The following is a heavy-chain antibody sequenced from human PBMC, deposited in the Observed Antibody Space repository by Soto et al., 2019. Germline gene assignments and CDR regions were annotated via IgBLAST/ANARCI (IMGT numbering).Heavy chain of an antibody. Sequence: ASVKVSCKASGYTFTSYGISWVRQAPGQGLEWMGWISAYNGNTNYAQKLQGRVTMTTDTSTSAAYMELRSLRSDDTAVYYCAREMLYYDFWSGYYTHYYGMDVWGQGTTVTVSS. CDR3: AREMLYYDFWSGYYTHYYGMDV. CDR2: ISAYNGNT. CDR1: GYTFTSYG. J-gene: IGHJ6*02. V-gene: IGHV1-18*01. D-gene: IGHD3-3*01.